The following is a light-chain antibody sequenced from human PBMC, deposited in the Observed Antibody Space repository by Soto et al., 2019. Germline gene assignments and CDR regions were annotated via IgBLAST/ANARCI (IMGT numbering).Light chain of an antibody. J-gene: IGKJ5*01. CDR1: QSVSRY. CDR3: QQRSNWIT. Sequence: EIVLTQSRGTLSLSPGERATLYCRASQSVSRYLACSQQKPGQAPRLVIYDASYRATGIPARFSGSGSGTDFTLTISSLEPEDFAVYYCQQRSNWITFGQGTRLEIK. V-gene: IGKV3-11*01. CDR2: DAS.